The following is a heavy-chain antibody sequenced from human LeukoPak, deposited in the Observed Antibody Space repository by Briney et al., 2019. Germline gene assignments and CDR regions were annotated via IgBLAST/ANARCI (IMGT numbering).Heavy chain of an antibody. Sequence: SSVTVPCQDSGGTLRSHSIRLLRQDPGPALEGTGGDMPNLGTANHPLQLQARVTITADKSTSTAYMELSSLRSEDTAVYDCARGPGKYRSSKVDDAFDIWGQGTMVTVSS. J-gene: IGHJ3*02. V-gene: IGHV1-69*10. CDR2: DMPNLGTA. CDR3: ARGPGKYRSSKVDDAFDI. D-gene: IGHD6-6*01. CDR1: GGTLRSHS.